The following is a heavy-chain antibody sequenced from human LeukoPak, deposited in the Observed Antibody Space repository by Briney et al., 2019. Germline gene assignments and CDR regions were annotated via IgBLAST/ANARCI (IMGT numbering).Heavy chain of an antibody. J-gene: IGHJ4*02. CDR3: ASPEGFDTRGWFDY. D-gene: IGHD3-22*01. Sequence: SETLSLTCTVSGGSISSSSYYWGWIRQPPGKGLEWIGSIYYSGSTYYNPSLKSRVTISVDTSKNQFSLKLNSVTAADTAMYYCASPEGFDTRGWFDYWGQGTLVTVSS. CDR1: GGSISSSSYY. CDR2: IYYSGST. V-gene: IGHV4-39*07.